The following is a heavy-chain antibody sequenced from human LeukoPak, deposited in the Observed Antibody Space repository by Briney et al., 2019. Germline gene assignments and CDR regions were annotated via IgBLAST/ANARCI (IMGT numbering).Heavy chain of an antibody. CDR3: ARAGPEQFGGYSAMNS. Sequence: GASVQVSCKASGYTFTAYYLHWVRQAPGQGLEWMAWINPNNGGATYAQMFQGRVTMTRDTSISTAYMELTRLTSDDTAVYYCARAGPEQFGGYSAMNSWGQGTLVTVSS. J-gene: IGHJ4*02. V-gene: IGHV1-2*02. CDR1: GYTFTAYY. D-gene: IGHD4-23*01. CDR2: INPNNGGA.